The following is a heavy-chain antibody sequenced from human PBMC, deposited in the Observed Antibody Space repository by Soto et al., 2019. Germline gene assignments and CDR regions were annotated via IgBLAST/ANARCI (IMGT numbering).Heavy chain of an antibody. J-gene: IGHJ6*02. CDR2: ISISSSTI. CDR3: ARVGQLWFRPQYYDAMDV. CDR1: GFTFSNYN. D-gene: IGHD5-18*01. Sequence: EVQLVESGGGLVRPGGSLRLACAASGFTFSNYNMNWVRQAPGKGLEWVSYISISSSTIYYADSVKGRFTISRDNAKNSLSLQMNSLSDEDAAVYYCARVGQLWFRPQYYDAMDVCDQGSKVTVSS. V-gene: IGHV3-48*02.